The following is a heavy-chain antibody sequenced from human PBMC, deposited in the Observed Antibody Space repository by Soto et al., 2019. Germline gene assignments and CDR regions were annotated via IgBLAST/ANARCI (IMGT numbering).Heavy chain of an antibody. V-gene: IGHV4-31*03. CDR2: TSNSGST. D-gene: IGHD3-16*01. Sequence: QVQLQESGPGLVKPSQTLSLTCTVSGGSITSSGYYWSWIRQHPGEGLEWIGFTSNSGSTSYNPSLKSRVTISVDTSSNQCSLNLKSVTAADTAVYYCARGWGSTKVDYWGQGTLVTVSP. J-gene: IGHJ4*02. CDR1: GGSITSSGYY. CDR3: ARGWGSTKVDY.